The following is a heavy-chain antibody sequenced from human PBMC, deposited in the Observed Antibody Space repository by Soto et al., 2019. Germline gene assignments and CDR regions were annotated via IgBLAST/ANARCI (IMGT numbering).Heavy chain of an antibody. J-gene: IGHJ4*02. D-gene: IGHD1-1*01. CDR3: TRGPRPTSTGTGAF. CDR1: GYSFTSYW. CDR2: IYPGDSDT. V-gene: IGHV5-51*01. Sequence: PVESLRISCKGSGYSFTSYWIGWVRQMPGKGLEWMGIIYPGDSDTRYSPSFQGQVTISADKSISTAYLQWSSLKASDTAMYYCTRGPRPTSTGTGAFWGQGTLVTVSS.